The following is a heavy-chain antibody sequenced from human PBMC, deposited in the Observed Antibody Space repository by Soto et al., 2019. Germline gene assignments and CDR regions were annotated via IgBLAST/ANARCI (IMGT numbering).Heavy chain of an antibody. Sequence: SETLSLTCTVSGGSISSYYWSWIRQPAGKGLEWIGRIYTSGSTNYNPSLKSRVTMSVDTSKNQFSLKLSSVPAADTAVYYCARDASSGYSYAGPFDYWGQGTLVTVSS. D-gene: IGHD5-18*01. CDR2: IYTSGST. CDR1: GGSISSYY. CDR3: ARDASSGYSYAGPFDY. J-gene: IGHJ4*02. V-gene: IGHV4-4*07.